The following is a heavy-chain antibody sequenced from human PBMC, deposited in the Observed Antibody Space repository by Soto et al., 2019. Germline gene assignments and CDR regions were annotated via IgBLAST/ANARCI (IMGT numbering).Heavy chain of an antibody. Sequence: SETLSLTCAVYGGSFNGYYWSWMRQPPGKGLEWIGEINHSGSTTYNPSLESRVTISVDTSKNQFSLKLSSVTAADTAVYYCARNSTYYYDGSGYNHHYYFDYWGQGTLVTVSS. CDR3: ARNSTYYYDGSGYNHHYYFDY. J-gene: IGHJ4*02. D-gene: IGHD3-22*01. CDR2: INHSGST. V-gene: IGHV4-34*01. CDR1: GGSFNGYY.